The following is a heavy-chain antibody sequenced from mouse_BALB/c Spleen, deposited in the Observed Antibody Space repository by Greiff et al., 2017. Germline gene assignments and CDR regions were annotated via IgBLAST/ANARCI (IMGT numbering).Heavy chain of an antibody. J-gene: IGHJ4*01. CDR3: ARRTGPYAMDY. D-gene: IGHD4-1*01. CDR1: GYTFTSYT. Sequence: QVQLQQSAAELARPGASVKMSCKASGYTFTSYTMHWVKQRPGQGLEWIGYINPSSGYTEYNQKFKDKTTLTADKSSSTAYMQLSSLTSEDSAVYYGARRTGPYAMDYWGQGTSVTVSS. V-gene: IGHV1-4*02. CDR2: INPSSGYT.